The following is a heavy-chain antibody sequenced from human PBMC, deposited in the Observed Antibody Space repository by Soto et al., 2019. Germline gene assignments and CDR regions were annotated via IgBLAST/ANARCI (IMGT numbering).Heavy chain of an antibody. D-gene: IGHD4-17*01. CDR2: INAGKGST. J-gene: IGHJ4*02. CDR1: GYTFTSCA. V-gene: IGHV1-3*01. CDR3: ARDRDDGDSSFDF. Sequence: ASVKVSCKASGYTFTSCAMHWVRQAPGQRLEWMGWINAGKGSTKYSQKFQGRVTITRDTSASTAYREPSSLRSEDTAVYYCARDRDDGDSSFDFWGQGILVTVSS.